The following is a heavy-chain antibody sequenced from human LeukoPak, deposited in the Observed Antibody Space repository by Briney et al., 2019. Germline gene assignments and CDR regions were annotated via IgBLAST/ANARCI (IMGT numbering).Heavy chain of an antibody. J-gene: IGHJ5*02. D-gene: IGHD2-8*01. V-gene: IGHV3-23*01. CDR3: AKEPSYCTNGVCYSRVFDR. Sequence: GGSLRLSCAASGFTFNRNAISWVRQAPGKGLEWVSTIGGSGDKTFYADSVKGRFTISRDNSKNTLYLQMSGLRAEDTAVYYCAKEPSYCTNGVCYSRVFDRWGQGTLVTVSS. CDR1: GFTFNRNA. CDR2: IGGSGDKT.